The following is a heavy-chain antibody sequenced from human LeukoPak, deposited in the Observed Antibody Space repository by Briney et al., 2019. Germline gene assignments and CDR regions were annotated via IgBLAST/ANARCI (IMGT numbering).Heavy chain of an antibody. V-gene: IGHV4-4*07. CDR2: IYTSGST. CDR1: GGSISSYY. CDR3: ARDGYYYDSSGYGLDY. D-gene: IGHD3-22*01. Sequence: SETLSLTCTVSGGSISSYYWSWIRQPAGKGLEWIGRIYTSGSTNYNPSLKSRVTMSVDTSKNQFSLKLSSVAAADTAVYYCARDGYYYDSSGYGLDYWGQGTLVTVSS. J-gene: IGHJ4*02.